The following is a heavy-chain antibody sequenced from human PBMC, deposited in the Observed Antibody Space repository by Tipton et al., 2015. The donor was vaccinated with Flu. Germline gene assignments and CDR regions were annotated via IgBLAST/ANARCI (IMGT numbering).Heavy chain of an antibody. CDR2: IRQDGSEK. Sequence: SLRLSCAASGFTFSSYWMSWVRQAPGKGLEWVANIRQDGSEKYYVDSVKGRFTISRDNAKNSLYLQMNSLRAEDTAVYYCASHGGPTVTPMGASWGRGTLVTVSS. D-gene: IGHD4-17*01. V-gene: IGHV3-7*01. CDR3: ASHGGPTVTPMGAS. CDR1: GFTFSSYW. J-gene: IGHJ2*01.